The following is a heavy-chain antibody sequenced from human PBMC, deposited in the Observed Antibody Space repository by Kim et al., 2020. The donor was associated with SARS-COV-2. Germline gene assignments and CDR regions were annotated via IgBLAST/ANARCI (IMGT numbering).Heavy chain of an antibody. CDR2: IYYSGST. D-gene: IGHD3-16*01. CDR3: ARLGAPGLWFDP. Sequence: SETLSLTCTVSGGSISSSSYYWGWIRQPPGKGLEWIGSIYYSGSTYYNPSLKSRVTISVDTSKNQLSLKLSSVTAADTAVYYCARLGAPGLWFDPWGQGTLVTVSS. V-gene: IGHV4-39*01. CDR1: GGSISSSSYY. J-gene: IGHJ5*02.